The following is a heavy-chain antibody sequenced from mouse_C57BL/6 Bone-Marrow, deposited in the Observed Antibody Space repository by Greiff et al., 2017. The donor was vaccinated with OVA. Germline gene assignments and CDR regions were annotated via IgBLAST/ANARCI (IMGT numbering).Heavy chain of an antibody. V-gene: IGHV1-64*01. J-gene: IGHJ3*01. CDR3: ARPPFAY. CDR2: IHPNSGST. CDR1: GYNFTSYW. Sequence: VQLQQPGAELVKPGASVKLSCTASGYNFTSYWMHWVKQRPGQGLEWIGMIHPNSGSTNYNEKFKSKATLTVEKSSSTAYMQLSSLTSEDSAVYYCARPPFAYWGQGTLVTVSA.